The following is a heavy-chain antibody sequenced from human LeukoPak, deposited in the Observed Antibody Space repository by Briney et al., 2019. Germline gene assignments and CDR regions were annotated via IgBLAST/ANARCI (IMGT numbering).Heavy chain of an antibody. CDR1: GFNVSSNY. V-gene: IGHV3-66*01. CDR3: AKDRLRMDV. Sequence: GGSLRLSCAASGFNVSSNYMSWVRQAPGKGLEWVSVIYSGGSTYYAASVKGRFTISRDNSKNTLYLQMNSLRAEDTAVYYCAKDRLRMDVWGKGTTVTISS. CDR2: IYSGGST. J-gene: IGHJ6*03.